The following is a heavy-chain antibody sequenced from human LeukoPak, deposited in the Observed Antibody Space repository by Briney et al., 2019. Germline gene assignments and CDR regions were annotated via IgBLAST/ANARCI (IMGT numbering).Heavy chain of an antibody. V-gene: IGHV3-7*01. CDR2: IKQDGSEK. CDR3: ARLVDYGSGSH. Sequence: GGSLRLSCAASGFIFSGYWMTWVRQAPGKGLEWVANIKQDGSEKYYVDTVKGRFTISRDNAKNSLYLQMNSLRAEDTAVYYCARLVDYGSGSHWGQGTLVIVSS. J-gene: IGHJ4*02. CDR1: GFIFSGYW. D-gene: IGHD3-10*01.